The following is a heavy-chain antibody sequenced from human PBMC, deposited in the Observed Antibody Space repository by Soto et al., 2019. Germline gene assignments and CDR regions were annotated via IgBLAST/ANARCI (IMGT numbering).Heavy chain of an antibody. CDR1: GFTFSSRA. CDR3: ASDRSLGSNWYYYLES. J-gene: IGHJ4*02. D-gene: IGHD1-20*01. CDR2: ISSSSSNI. V-gene: IGHV3-48*02. Sequence: LRLSCTASGFTFSSRAMNWVRQFPGRGLEWVSYISSSSSNIDYADSVKGRFTVSRDNAKNSLYLQMNTLRDEDTAVYYCASDRSLGSNWYYYLESWGQGTLVTVSS.